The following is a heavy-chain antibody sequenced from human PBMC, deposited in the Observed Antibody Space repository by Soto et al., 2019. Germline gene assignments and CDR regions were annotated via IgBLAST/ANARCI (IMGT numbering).Heavy chain of an antibody. CDR1: GGTFSSYA. CDR2: IIPIFGTA. Sequence: GASVKVSCKASGGTFSSYAISWVRQAPGQGLEWMGGIIPIFGTANYAQKFQGRVTITADESTGTAYMELSSLRSEDTAVYYCARAQDGSGSYYENDAFDIWGQGTMVTVSS. D-gene: IGHD3-10*01. J-gene: IGHJ3*02. CDR3: ARAQDGSGSYYENDAFDI. V-gene: IGHV1-69*13.